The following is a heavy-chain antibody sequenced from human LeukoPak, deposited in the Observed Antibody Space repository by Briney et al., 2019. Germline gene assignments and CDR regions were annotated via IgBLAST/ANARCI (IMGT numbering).Heavy chain of an antibody. CDR2: TNPSGGST. J-gene: IGHJ4*02. D-gene: IGHD6-13*01. CDR3: ANTGYSSSWYGGGFDY. CDR1: GYTFTSYY. V-gene: IGHV1-46*01. Sequence: GASVKVSCKASGYTFTSYYMHWVRQAPGQGLEWMGITNPSGGSTSYAQKFQGRVTMTRDTSTSTIYMELSSLRSEDTAVYYCANTGYSSSWYGGGFDYWGQGTLVTVSS.